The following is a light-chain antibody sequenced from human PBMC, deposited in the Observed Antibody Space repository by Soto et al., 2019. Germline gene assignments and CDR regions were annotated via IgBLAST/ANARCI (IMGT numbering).Light chain of an antibody. CDR1: QSVSSNY. V-gene: IGKV3-20*01. CDR2: SAF. J-gene: IGKJ1*01. Sequence: EIVLTQSPGTLSLSPGDRGTLSCRASQSVSSNYFAWYQQKPGQAPRLLIYSAFSWATGIPERFSGSGSGTDFTLTISRLEPDDFAVYYCQYYSSSPWTFGQGTKVEIK. CDR3: QYYSSSPWT.